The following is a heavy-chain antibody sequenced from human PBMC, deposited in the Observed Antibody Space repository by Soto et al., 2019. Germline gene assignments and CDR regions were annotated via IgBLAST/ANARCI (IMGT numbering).Heavy chain of an antibody. CDR2: IYYGGST. CDR1: GGSISSYY. CDR3: ARAGGSGSYYYRGFDP. D-gene: IGHD3-10*01. V-gene: IGHV4-59*01. Sequence: SETLSLTCTVSGGSISSYYWSWIRQPPGKGLEWIGYIYYGGSTNYNPSLKSRVTISVDTSKNQFSLKLSSVTAADTAVYYCARAGGSGSYYYRGFDPWGQGTLVTVSS. J-gene: IGHJ5*02.